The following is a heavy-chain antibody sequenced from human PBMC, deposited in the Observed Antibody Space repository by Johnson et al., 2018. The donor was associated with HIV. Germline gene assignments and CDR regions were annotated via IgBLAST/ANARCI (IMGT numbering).Heavy chain of an antibody. CDR1: GFTTSSNY. J-gene: IGHJ3*02. Sequence: QVQLVESGGGLIQPGGSLRLSCAASGFTTSSNYMSWVRQAPGKGLQWVTFIRYDGSNKYYADSVKGRFTIFRDNSKNTLYLQMSSLRTEDTAVYYCAKVHIPARWSAAFDIWGRGTLVTVSS. CDR3: AKVHIPARWSAAFDI. D-gene: IGHD6-6*01. CDR2: IRYDGSNK. V-gene: IGHV3-30*02.